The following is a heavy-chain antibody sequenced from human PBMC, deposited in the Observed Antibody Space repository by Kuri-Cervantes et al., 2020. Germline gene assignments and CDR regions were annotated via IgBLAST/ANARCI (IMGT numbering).Heavy chain of an antibody. CDR2: INHSGST. Sequence: GSLRLSCAVYGGSFSGYYWSWIRQPPGKGLEWIGEINHSGSTNYNPSLKSRVTISVDTSKNQFSLKLSSVIAADTAVYYCAREITTSYCGGDCYKTGTFDYWGQGTLVTVSS. D-gene: IGHD2-21*02. J-gene: IGHJ4*02. CDR3: AREITTSYCGGDCYKTGTFDY. CDR1: GGSFSGYY. V-gene: IGHV4-34*01.